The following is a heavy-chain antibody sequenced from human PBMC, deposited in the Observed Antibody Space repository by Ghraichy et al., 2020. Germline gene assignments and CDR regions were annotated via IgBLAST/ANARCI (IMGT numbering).Heavy chain of an antibody. D-gene: IGHD5-12*01. CDR1: GGSISSSSYY. CDR3: ARHFRSRGYSGYGYGMDV. Sequence: SETLSLTCTVSGGSISSSSYYWGWIRQPPGKGLEWIGSIYYSGSTYYNPSLKSRVTISVDTSKNQFSLKLSSVTAADTAVYYCARHFRSRGYSGYGYGMDVWGQGTTVTVSS. V-gene: IGHV4-39*01. CDR2: IYYSGST. J-gene: IGHJ6*02.